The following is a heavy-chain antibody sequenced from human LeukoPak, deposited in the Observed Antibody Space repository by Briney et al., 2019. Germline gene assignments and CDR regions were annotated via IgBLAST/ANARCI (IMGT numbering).Heavy chain of an antibody. CDR1: GFTFDDYA. J-gene: IGHJ3*02. CDR3: AKDPGYTAMTDAFDI. V-gene: IGHV3-9*01. Sequence: GGSLRLSCAASGFTFDDYAMHWVRQAPGKGLEWVSGISWNSGSIGYADSVKGRFTISRDNAKNSLYLQMNSLRAEDTALYYCAKDPGYTAMTDAFDIWGQRTMVTVSS. D-gene: IGHD5-18*01. CDR2: ISWNSGSI.